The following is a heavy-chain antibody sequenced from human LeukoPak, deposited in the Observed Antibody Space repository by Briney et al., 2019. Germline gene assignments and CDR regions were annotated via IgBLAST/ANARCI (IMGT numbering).Heavy chain of an antibody. J-gene: IGHJ4*02. Sequence: PSETLSLTCSVSGGSISSSSYYWGWIRQPPEKGLEWIGSIYYTGGTYYSPSLKSRVTISVDTSKNQFSLKLSSVTAADTAVYYCARESHYDSPSTLWGQGTLVTVSS. CDR3: ARESHYDSPSTL. V-gene: IGHV4-39*07. CDR2: IYYTGGT. D-gene: IGHD3-3*01. CDR1: GGSISSSSYY.